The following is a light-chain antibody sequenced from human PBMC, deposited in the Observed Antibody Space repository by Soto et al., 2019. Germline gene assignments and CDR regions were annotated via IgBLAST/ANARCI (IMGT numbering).Light chain of an antibody. J-gene: IGKJ2*01. CDR2: DAS. CDR1: QDISKY. V-gene: IGKV1-33*01. CDR3: QHFNSIPYS. Sequence: DIEMTQSPSSLSASVGDRVTITCQASQDISKYLNWYQQKPGKAPKLLIYDASNLETGVPSRFSESGSGTHFTFTVTSLQPEDIATYYCQHFNSIPYSFGQGTKLEIK.